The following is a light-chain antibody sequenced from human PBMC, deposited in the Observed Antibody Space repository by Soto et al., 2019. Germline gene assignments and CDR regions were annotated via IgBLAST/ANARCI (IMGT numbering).Light chain of an antibody. V-gene: IGKV1-5*03. Sequence: QMPQSLFTLLPSLGARVTITCRASKSIISWLAWYRQKPGKAPKLLIYKASSLESGVPSRFSGSGSGTEFTLTITSLQPDDVATYYCQQYSSFPCTFGQGTKVEIK. CDR2: KAS. J-gene: IGKJ1*01. CDR3: QQYSSFPCT. CDR1: KSIISW.